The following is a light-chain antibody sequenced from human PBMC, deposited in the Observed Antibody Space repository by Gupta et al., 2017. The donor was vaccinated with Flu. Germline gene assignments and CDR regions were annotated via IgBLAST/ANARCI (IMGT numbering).Light chain of an antibody. V-gene: IGLV1-51*02. CDR1: SSNIGRYNY. Sequence: QSVLTQPPSGSAAPGQKVTISCSGSSSNIGRYNYVSWYQQVPGAAPTLLIYENNRRPSGIPDRFSGSKADTSATLGITGVQTGDEADYYCATWDNSLSGVIFGGGTKLTVL. J-gene: IGLJ2*01. CDR3: ATWDNSLSGVI. CDR2: ENN.